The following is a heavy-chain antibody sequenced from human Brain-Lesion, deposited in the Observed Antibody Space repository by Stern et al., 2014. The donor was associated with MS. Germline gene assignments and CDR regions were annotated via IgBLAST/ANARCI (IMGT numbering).Heavy chain of an antibody. Sequence: EVQLVESGGGLVQPGGSLRLSCAASGFTFSNSWMHWVRQAPGKGLVWVSRIDSDGSGTRYAYSVKVLFTFTIDNNKKTLYLQMNSLRVEDTAVYYCASFPFYYDSYCDPFDHWGQGTLVTVSS. CDR2: IDSDGSGT. CDR1: GFTFSNSW. CDR3: ASFPFYYDSYCDPFDH. J-gene: IGHJ4*01. D-gene: IGHD3-22*01. V-gene: IGHV3-74*02.